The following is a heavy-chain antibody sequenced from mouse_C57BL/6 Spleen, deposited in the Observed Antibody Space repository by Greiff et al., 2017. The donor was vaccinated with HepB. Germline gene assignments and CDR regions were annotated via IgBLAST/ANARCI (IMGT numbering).Heavy chain of an antibody. CDR1: GYSFTGYF. V-gene: IGHV1-20*01. D-gene: IGHD1-1*01. Sequence: VQLQQSGPELVKPGDSVKISCKASGYSFTGYFMNWVMQSHGKSLEWIGRINPYNGDTFYNQKFKGKATLTVDKSSSTAYMQLSSLTSEDSAVYYCARDHSSYEAMDYWGQGTSVTVSS. CDR2: INPYNGDT. J-gene: IGHJ4*01. CDR3: ARDHSSYEAMDY.